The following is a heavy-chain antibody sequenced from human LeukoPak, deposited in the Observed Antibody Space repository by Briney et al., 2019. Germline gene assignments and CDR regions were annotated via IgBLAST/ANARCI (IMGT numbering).Heavy chain of an antibody. J-gene: IGHJ6*02. CDR3: ARGYSSSWYRYYYYYGMDV. V-gene: IGHV3-48*03. CDR1: GFTFSSYE. D-gene: IGHD6-13*01. Sequence: PGGSLRLSCAASGFTFSSYEMSWVRQAPGKGLEWVSYISSSGSTIYYADSVKGRFTISRDNAKNSLYLQMNSLRAEDTAVYYCARGYSSSWYRYYYYYGMDVWGQGTTVTVSS. CDR2: ISSSGSTI.